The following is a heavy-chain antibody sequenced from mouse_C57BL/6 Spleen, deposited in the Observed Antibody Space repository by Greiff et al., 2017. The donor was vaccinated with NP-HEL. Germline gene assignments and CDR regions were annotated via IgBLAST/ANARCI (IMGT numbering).Heavy chain of an antibody. J-gene: IGHJ4*01. Sequence: VQLQQPGAELVKPGASVKLSCKASGYTFTSYWMQWVNQRPGQGLEWIGEIDPSDSDTNYNQKFKGQATLTVDTSSSTAYMQLSSLTSEDSAVSDCARDSSGYHYAMDYWGQGTSVTVSS. CDR1: GYTFTSYW. CDR3: ARDSSGYHYAMDY. V-gene: IGHV1-50*01. CDR2: IDPSDSDT. D-gene: IGHD3-2*02.